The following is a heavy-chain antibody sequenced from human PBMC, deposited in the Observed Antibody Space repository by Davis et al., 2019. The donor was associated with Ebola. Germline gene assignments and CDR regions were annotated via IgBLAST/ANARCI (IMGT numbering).Heavy chain of an antibody. CDR3: ARIPKYYDFWSGYYTAYYYGMDV. J-gene: IGHJ6*02. D-gene: IGHD3-3*01. Sequence: SGPTLVKPTETLTLTCTVSGFSLSTSGMCVSWIRQPPGKALEWLALIDWDDDKYYSTSLKTRLTISKDTSKNQVVLTMTNMDPVDTATYYCARIPKYYDFWSGYYTAYYYGMDVWGQGTTVTVSS. CDR1: GFSLSTSGMC. CDR2: IDWDDDK. V-gene: IGHV2-70*01.